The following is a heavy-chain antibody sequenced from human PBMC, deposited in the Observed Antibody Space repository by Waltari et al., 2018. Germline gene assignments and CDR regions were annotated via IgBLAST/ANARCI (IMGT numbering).Heavy chain of an antibody. Sequence: QLQLQESGPRLVKPAETLSLTCTVSGDSVSSGPYFWAWIRQPPGKGLEWLGSMFYSGTTYHNSSLKSRVTISVDTSKNQVSLQLKSVTAADTAVYFCARDRSGTINSFDPWGRGTLV. CDR3: ARDRSGTINSFDP. J-gene: IGHJ5*02. D-gene: IGHD1-26*01. CDR1: GDSVSSGPYF. V-gene: IGHV4-39*07. CDR2: MFYSGTT.